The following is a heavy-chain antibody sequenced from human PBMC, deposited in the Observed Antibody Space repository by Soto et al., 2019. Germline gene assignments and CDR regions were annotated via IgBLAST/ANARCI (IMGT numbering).Heavy chain of an antibody. Sequence: SGPTLVNPTQTLTLTCTFSGFSLSTSGVGVGWIRQPPGKALEWLALIYWNDDKRYSPSLKSRLTITKDTSKNQVVLTMTNMDPVDTATYYCAHSLRVLRYFDWQRYYFDYWGQGTLVTVSS. CDR3: AHSLRVLRYFDWQRYYFDY. D-gene: IGHD3-9*01. J-gene: IGHJ4*02. CDR2: IYWNDDK. CDR1: GFSLSTSGVG. V-gene: IGHV2-5*01.